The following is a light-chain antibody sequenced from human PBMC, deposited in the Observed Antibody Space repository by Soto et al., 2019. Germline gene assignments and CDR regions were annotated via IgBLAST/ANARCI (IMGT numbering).Light chain of an antibody. CDR3: QQYYITPWT. CDR2: WAS. V-gene: IGKV4-1*01. CDR1: QSVLYSSNNKNY. J-gene: IGKJ1*01. Sequence: DIVMTQSPDSLAVSLGERATINCKASQSVLYSSNNKNYLAWYQQKPGQPPKLPIYWASTRESGVPDRFSGSGSGTDFTLTISSLQAEDVAVYHCQQYYITPWTFGQGTKVDIK.